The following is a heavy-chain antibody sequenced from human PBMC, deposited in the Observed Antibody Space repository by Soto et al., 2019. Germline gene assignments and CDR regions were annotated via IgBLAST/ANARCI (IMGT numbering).Heavy chain of an antibody. D-gene: IGHD6-19*01. Sequence: EVQLVESGGALVQPGGSLRLSCVASGFKFNIYSMNWVRQAPGKGLEWSAYMTSDTKTVKYADSVKGRFTISRDNAKNSVYLPMNRVSDEDTAVYSCARSVEGHFDYWGQGTVVTVSS. V-gene: IGHV3-48*02. J-gene: IGHJ4*02. CDR3: ARSVEGHFDY. CDR2: MTSDTKTV. CDR1: GFKFNIYS.